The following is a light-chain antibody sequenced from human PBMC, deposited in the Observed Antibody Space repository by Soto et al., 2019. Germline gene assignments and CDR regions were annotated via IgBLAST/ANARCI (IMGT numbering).Light chain of an antibody. CDR3: SSYAASNNFYFV. CDR1: SSDVGGYNY. Sequence: QPALTQPPSASGSPGQSVTISCTGTSSDVGGYNYVSWYQQYPGRAPKLMIYEVTKRPSGVPDRFSGSKSGNTASLTVSGLQAEDEADYYCSSYAASNNFYFVFGGGTKLTVL. CDR2: EVT. J-gene: IGLJ3*02. V-gene: IGLV2-8*01.